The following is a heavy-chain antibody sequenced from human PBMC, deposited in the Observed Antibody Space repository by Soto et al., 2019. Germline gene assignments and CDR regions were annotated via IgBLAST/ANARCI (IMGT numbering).Heavy chain of an antibody. D-gene: IGHD6-13*01. Sequence: RGSLRLSCAASGFTFSSYCMHWVRQAPGKGLEWVAVIWYDGSNKYYADSVKGRFTISRDNSKNTLYLQMNSLRAEDTAVYYCAREGSYSSSFSGMDVWGQGTTVTVSS. CDR3: AREGSYSSSFSGMDV. J-gene: IGHJ6*02. CDR2: IWYDGSNK. V-gene: IGHV3-33*01. CDR1: GFTFSSYC.